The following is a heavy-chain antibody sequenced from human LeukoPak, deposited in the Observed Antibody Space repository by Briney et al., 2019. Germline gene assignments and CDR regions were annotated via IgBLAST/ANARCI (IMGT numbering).Heavy chain of an antibody. CDR3: ARAVDFWSGYFLDAYFDY. CDR1: GGSISSSSYY. V-gene: IGHV4-39*01. D-gene: IGHD3-3*01. J-gene: IGHJ4*02. CDR2: IYYSGST. Sequence: SETLSLTCTVSGGSISSSSYYWGWIRQPPGKGLEWIGSIYYSGSTYYNPSLKSRVTISVDTPKNQFSLKLSSVTAADTAVYYCARAVDFWSGYFLDAYFDYWGQGTLVTVSS.